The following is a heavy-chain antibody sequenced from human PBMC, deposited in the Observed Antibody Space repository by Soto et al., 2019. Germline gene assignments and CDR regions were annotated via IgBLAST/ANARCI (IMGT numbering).Heavy chain of an antibody. CDR3: ARTDRDVYGLDV. CDR1: GFTFRNYD. CDR2: ISAAGDP. V-gene: IGHV3-13*05. Sequence: EVQLVESGGGLVQPGGSLRLSCEASGFTFRNYDTHWVRQGTGKGLEWVSGISAAGDPDYADSVEGRFTISRENTQNSFFLQMNTLPVVATAVYYCARTDRDVYGLDVWGQGTTVIVSS. J-gene: IGHJ6*02.